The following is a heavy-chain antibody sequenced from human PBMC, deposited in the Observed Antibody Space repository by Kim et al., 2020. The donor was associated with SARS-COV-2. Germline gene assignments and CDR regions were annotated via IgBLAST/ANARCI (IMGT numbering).Heavy chain of an antibody. CDR3: AKDPSYMDV. Sequence: STFDADSVKGRFTISRDNSKDTLYLQMNSLRAEDTAVYYCAKDPSYMDVWGQGTTVTVSS. CDR2: ST. J-gene: IGHJ6*02. V-gene: IGHV3-23*01.